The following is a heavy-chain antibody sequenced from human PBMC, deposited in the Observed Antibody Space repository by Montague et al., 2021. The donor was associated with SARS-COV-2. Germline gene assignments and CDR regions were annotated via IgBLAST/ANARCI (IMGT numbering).Heavy chain of an antibody. CDR2: XXGVDEK. CDR3: AHFGILRYFDP. CDR1: GFSLSTSEVG. Sequence: PALVKPTQTLTLTCTFSGFSLSTSEVGVGWIRQPPGKAPEFLALXXGVDEKRYKPSLKSRLTITKVTSKNQVVLTMTNVDPVDTATYYCAHFGILRYFDPWGQGTLVTVSS. V-gene: IGHV2-5*02. J-gene: IGHJ5*02. D-gene: IGHD3-9*01.